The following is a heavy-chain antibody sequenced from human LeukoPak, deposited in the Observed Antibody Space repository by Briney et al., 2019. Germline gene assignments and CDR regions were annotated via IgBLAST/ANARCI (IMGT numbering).Heavy chain of an antibody. V-gene: IGHV3-30*04. D-gene: IGHD3-10*01. J-gene: IGHJ4*02. CDR2: ISYDGSTT. CDR3: AKDIVIMVRGFDY. Sequence: GGPVGLSCAASGFTFSRNAMHGLREARGRGLEWVADISYDGSTTYYSDSVRGRFTISRDNSKNTLYLQMNSLRAEDTAVYYCAKDIVIMVRGFDYWGQGTLVTVSS. CDR1: GFTFSRNA.